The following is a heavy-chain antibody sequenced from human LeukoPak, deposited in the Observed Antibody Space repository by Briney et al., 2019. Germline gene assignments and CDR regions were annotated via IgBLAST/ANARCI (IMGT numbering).Heavy chain of an antibody. CDR3: ARGRYCSADICSGGDAFDI. V-gene: IGHV4-4*07. J-gene: IGHJ3*02. CDR2: IYTRGST. CDR1: GGSINNYY. D-gene: IGHD2-15*01. Sequence: SETLSLTCTVSGGSINNYYRSWIRQPAGKGLEWIGRIYTRGSTNYNPSLKSRVTMSVDTSKNQFSLKLSSVTAADTAVYYCARGRYCSADICSGGDAFDIWGQGTMASVSS.